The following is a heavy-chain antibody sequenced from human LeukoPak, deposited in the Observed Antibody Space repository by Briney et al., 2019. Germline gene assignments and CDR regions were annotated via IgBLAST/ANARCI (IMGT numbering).Heavy chain of an antibody. J-gene: IGHJ2*01. CDR3: ARQPGYFDL. Sequence: SETLSLTCTVPGGSISSYYWSWIRQPPGKGLEWIGYIYYSGSTNYNPSLKSRVTISVDTSKNQFSLKLSSVTAADTAVYYCARQPGYFDLWGRGTLVTVSS. CDR2: IYYSGST. CDR1: GGSISSYY. V-gene: IGHV4-59*08.